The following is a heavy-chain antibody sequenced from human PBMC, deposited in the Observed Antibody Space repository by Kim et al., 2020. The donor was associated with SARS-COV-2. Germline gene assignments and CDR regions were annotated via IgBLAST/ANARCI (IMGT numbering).Heavy chain of an antibody. CDR3: ARDYDILTGSRMD. Sequence: GGSLRLSCAASGFTFSSYSMNWVRQAPGKGLEWVSYISSSSSTIYYADSVKGRFTISRDNAKNSLYLQMNSLRAEDTAVYYCARDYDILTGSRMDWGQGTLVTVSS. J-gene: IGHJ4*02. V-gene: IGHV3-48*04. CDR2: ISSSSSTI. D-gene: IGHD3-9*01. CDR1: GFTFSSYS.